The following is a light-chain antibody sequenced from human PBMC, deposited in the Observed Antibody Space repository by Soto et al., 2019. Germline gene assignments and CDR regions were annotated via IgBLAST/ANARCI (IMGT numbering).Light chain of an antibody. J-gene: IGLJ3*02. CDR2: AST. CDR1: GTNIGAAYD. CDR3: LFSYSGAWV. V-gene: IGLV1-40*01. Sequence: QSVLTQPPSVSGAPGQRVTVSCSGGGTNIGAAYDVQWYQQLPGRAPKLLIYASTTRPSGVPDRFSGSRSGSSASLAITGLRAEDEAEYYCLFSYSGAWVFGGGTKLTVL.